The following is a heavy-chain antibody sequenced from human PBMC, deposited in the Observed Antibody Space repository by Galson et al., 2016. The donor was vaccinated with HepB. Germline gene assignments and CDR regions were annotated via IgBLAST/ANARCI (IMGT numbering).Heavy chain of an antibody. CDR2: IYTGGTT. CDR3: AREGYTSGRAGTFDL. CDR1: GLSVSRNF. Sequence: SLRLSCAASGLSVSRNFMGWVRQAPGKGLEWVSIIYTGGTTHYVDSVKGRFTISRDTSKNTVYLQMDSLRVDDTAVYYCAREGYTSGRAGTFDLWGQGTVVTVSS. V-gene: IGHV3-66*02. J-gene: IGHJ3*01. D-gene: IGHD6-19*01.